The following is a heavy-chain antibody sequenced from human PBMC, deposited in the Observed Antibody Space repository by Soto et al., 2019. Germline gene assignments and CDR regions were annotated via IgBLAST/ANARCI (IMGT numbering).Heavy chain of an antibody. CDR1: GFTVSSNY. CDR3: ARGPENSNYYDYYYYYYMDV. V-gene: IGHV3-66*01. Sequence: EVQLVESGGGLVQPGGSLRLSCAASGFTVSSNYMSWVRQAPGKGLEWVSVIYSGGSTYYADSVKGRFTISRDNSKNKLYLQMNSLRAEDTAVYYCARGPENSNYYDYYYYYYMDVWGKGTTVTVSS. CDR2: IYSGGST. J-gene: IGHJ6*03. D-gene: IGHD4-4*01.